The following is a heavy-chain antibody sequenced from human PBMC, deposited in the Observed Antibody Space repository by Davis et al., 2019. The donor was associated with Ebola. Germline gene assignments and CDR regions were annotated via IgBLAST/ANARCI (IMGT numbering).Heavy chain of an antibody. Sequence: PGGSLRLSCAASGFTFSESWTAWARHAPGKGRDWLANRLHDGSGKYSAGPVKGRFTISRDNARNSFYLQMNSLRVEDTAVYYCARDNYWKLDYWGQGILVTVSS. CDR1: GFTFSESW. CDR2: RLHDGSGK. D-gene: IGHD4-11*01. V-gene: IGHV3-7*01. CDR3: ARDNYWKLDY. J-gene: IGHJ4*02.